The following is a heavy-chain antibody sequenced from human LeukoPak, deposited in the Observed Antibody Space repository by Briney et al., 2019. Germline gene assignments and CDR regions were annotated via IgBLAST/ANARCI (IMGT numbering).Heavy chain of an antibody. J-gene: IGHJ6*03. Sequence: ASVKVSCKASGYTFTGYYMHWVRQAPGQGLEWIGWINPNSGGTKYAWKFQGRVIMSRDTSISTAYMELSRLRSDDTAVYYCASDLMDYSNPMDVWGKGTTVTVSS. CDR2: INPNSGGT. V-gene: IGHV1-2*02. CDR3: ASDLMDYSNPMDV. D-gene: IGHD4-11*01. CDR1: GYTFTGYY.